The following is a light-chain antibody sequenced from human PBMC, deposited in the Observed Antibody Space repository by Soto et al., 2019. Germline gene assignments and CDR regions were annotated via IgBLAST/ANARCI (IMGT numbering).Light chain of an antibody. CDR1: ESVTSSC. CDR3: QQYNNWPPT. Sequence: EIVLTQSPDTLSLSPLERATPSFTASESVTSSCLAWYQRKPGQAPRLLIHTTSTRATDIPDRFSGSGSGTDFTLTISSPQSEDFAVYYCQQYNNWPPTFGQGTRLEIK. J-gene: IGKJ5*01. V-gene: IGKV3D-15*01. CDR2: TTS.